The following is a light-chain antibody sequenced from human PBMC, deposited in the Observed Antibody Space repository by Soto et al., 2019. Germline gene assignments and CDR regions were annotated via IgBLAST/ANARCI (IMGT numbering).Light chain of an antibody. CDR3: QQYNNWPLT. V-gene: IGKV3-15*01. J-gene: IGKJ4*01. CDR2: RAS. CDR1: QSVNSD. Sequence: ETVMTQSPATLSASPGESATLSCRASQSVNSDFAWYQQIPGQAPRLLIYRASTGATGGPARFSGSGSGTEFTLTISSLQSEDFAIYYCQQYNNWPLTFGGGTKVEI.